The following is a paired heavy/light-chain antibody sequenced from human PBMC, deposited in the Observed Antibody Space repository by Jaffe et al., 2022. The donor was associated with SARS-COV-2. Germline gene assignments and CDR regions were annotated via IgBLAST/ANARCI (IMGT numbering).Heavy chain of an antibody. D-gene: IGHD6-6*01. Sequence: QLQLQQSGPGLVKPSETLSLTCTVSGGSISSGYYWGWIRQPPGMGLEWIGSGHDSGSTYYDPSLTSRLTIFVDTSNNQLSLKLTSVTAADTAVYYCARQPGSRSSGWYFDLWGRGTLVTVSS. V-gene: IGHV4-39*01. CDR2: GHDSGST. CDR3: ARQPGSRSSGWYFDL. CDR1: GGSISSGYY. J-gene: IGHJ2*01.
Light chain of an antibody. V-gene: IGLV2-14*03. CDR1: SSDVGDFNY. CDR2: DVT. CDR3: TSYRRHNNLI. J-gene: IGLJ2*01. Sequence: QSALTQPASVSGSPGQSITISCTGTSSDVGDFNYVSWYQQHPGKAPKLMIYDVTNRPSGVSNRFSGSKSGNTASLTISGLQAEDEADYYCTSYRRHNNLIFGGGTKVTVL.